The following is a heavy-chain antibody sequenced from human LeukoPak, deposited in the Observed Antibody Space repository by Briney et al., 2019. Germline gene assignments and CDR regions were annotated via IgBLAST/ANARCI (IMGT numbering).Heavy chain of an antibody. CDR1: GFTFNDYA. J-gene: IGHJ4*02. CDR3: ARWLDGFTPLDY. CDR2: ISWNSASI. Sequence: PGRSLRLSCAASGFTFNDYAMHWVRQAPGKGLEWVSSISWNSASIAYGDSVRGRFTISRDNRKNSVFLHMNSLRVEATATYFCARWLDGFTPLDYWGQGTLVTVSS. V-gene: IGHV3-9*01. D-gene: IGHD5-24*01.